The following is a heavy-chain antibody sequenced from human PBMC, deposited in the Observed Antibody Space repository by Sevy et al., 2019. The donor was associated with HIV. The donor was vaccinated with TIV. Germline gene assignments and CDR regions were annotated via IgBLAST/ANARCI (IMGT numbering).Heavy chain of an antibody. D-gene: IGHD7-27*01. CDR3: ARRAGNWDYFDY. V-gene: IGHV3-11*06. J-gene: IGHJ4*02. Sequence: GGSLRLSCAASGFSFSDYYVSWIRQAPGKGLEWVSYISGISTYTNYADSVKGRFTISRDNAKNSMYLQLNSLRAEDTAVYYCARRAGNWDYFDYWGPGTLVTVSS. CDR2: ISGISTYT. CDR1: GFSFSDYY.